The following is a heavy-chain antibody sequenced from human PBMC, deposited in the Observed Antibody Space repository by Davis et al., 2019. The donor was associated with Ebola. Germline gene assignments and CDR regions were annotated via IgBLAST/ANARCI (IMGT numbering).Heavy chain of an antibody. CDR2: INHSGST. Sequence: MPSETLSLTCTVSGGSISSSSYYWSWIRQPPGKGLEWIGEINHSGSTNYNPSLKSRVTISVDTSKNQFSLKLSSVTAADTAVYYCARGDSSSSYGNYYYYGMDVWGQGTTVTVSS. J-gene: IGHJ6*02. D-gene: IGHD6-6*01. CDR1: GGSISSSSYY. CDR3: ARGDSSSSYGNYYYYGMDV. V-gene: IGHV4-39*07.